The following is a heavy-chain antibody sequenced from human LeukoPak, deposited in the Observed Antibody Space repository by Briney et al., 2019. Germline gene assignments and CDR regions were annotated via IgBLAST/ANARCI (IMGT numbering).Heavy chain of an antibody. D-gene: IGHD3-22*01. CDR1: GYSFTSYW. J-gene: IGHJ4*02. Sequence: GESLKISCKGSGYSFTSYWIGWVRQMPGKGLEWMGIIYPGDSDTRYSPSFQGQVTISADKSISTAYLQWSSLKASDTAMYYCAILEQNSSGYYTPFDYWGQGTLVTASS. CDR2: IYPGDSDT. CDR3: AILEQNSSGYYTPFDY. V-gene: IGHV5-51*01.